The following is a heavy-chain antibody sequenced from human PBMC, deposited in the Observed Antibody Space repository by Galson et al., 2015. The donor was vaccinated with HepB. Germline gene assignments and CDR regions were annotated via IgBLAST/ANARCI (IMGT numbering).Heavy chain of an antibody. J-gene: IGHJ4*02. CDR2: ISGGGENT. V-gene: IGHV3-23*01. CDR3: AKSSCRAGDCQASYFDH. CDR1: GFTFSSYA. D-gene: IGHD2-21*02. Sequence: SLRLSCAASGFTFSSYAMSWVRPAPGKGLEWVSAISGGGENTYYTDSVRGRFTISRDNSKNTVYLQMNSLKVEDTAIYYCAKSSCRAGDCQASYFDHWGQGTLVTVSS.